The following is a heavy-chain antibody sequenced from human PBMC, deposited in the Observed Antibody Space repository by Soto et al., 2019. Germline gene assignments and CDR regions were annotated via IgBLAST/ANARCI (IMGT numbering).Heavy chain of an antibody. J-gene: IGHJ4*02. CDR1: GFTFSSHY. Sequence: EVQLVESGGGLVQPGGSLRLSCAASGFTFSSHYMAWVRQAPGKGLEWVANINRDGSEKNYVDSVKGRFTISRDNAKNSLYLQVNSLGAEDTAVYYCARDGGVRRIDYWGQGTLVTVSS. CDR3: ARDGGVRRIDY. D-gene: IGHD2-8*02. CDR2: INRDGSEK. V-gene: IGHV3-7*01.